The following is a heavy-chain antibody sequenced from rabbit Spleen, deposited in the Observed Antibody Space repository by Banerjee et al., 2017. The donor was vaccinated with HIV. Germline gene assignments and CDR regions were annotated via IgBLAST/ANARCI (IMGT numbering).Heavy chain of an antibody. D-gene: IGHD6-1*01. J-gene: IGHJ4*01. CDR2: IDPIFGTT. CDR3: VREAGYGGYGDANL. CDR1: GFDFNAYN. V-gene: IGHV1S7*01. Sequence: QSLVESGGGLVKPEGSLTLTCKASGFDFNAYNMGWVRQAPGKGLEWIGYIDPIFGTTSYASWVNGRFTISSDNAQNTLYLQVNSLTAADTATYFCVREAGYGGYGDANLWGPGTLVTVS.